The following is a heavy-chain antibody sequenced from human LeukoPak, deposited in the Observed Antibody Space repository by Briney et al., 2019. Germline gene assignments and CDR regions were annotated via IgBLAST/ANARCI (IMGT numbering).Heavy chain of an antibody. CDR2: ISGSGGST. D-gene: IGHD5-18*01. V-gene: IGHV3-23*01. Sequence: GGSLRLSCAASGFTFSSYAMSWVRQAPGKGLEWVSAISGSGGSTYYADSVKGRFTISRDNSKNTLYLQMNSLRAEDTAVYYCAKDLSVIQLWLQFDYWGQGTLVTVSS. CDR3: AKDLSVIQLWLQFDY. J-gene: IGHJ4*02. CDR1: GFTFSSYA.